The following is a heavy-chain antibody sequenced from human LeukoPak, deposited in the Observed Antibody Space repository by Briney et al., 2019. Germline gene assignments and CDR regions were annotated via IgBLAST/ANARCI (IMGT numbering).Heavy chain of an antibody. Sequence: GGSLRLSCAASGFTSSDYYMSWIRQAPGKGLEWVSYISGSSTYTNYADSVKGRFTISRDNAKNSLYLQMNSLRAEDTAVYYCARSAYCGGDCYSGLDYWGQGTLVTVSS. CDR3: ARSAYCGGDCYSGLDY. J-gene: IGHJ4*02. CDR2: ISGSSTYT. CDR1: GFTSSDYY. D-gene: IGHD2-21*02. V-gene: IGHV3-11*06.